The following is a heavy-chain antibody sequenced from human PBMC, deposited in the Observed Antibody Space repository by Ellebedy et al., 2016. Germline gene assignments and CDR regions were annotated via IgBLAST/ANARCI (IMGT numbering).Heavy chain of an antibody. D-gene: IGHD2-2*01. CDR2: ISSGGDRT. J-gene: IGHJ4*02. CDR1: GFTFSSYA. V-gene: IGHV3-23*01. CDR3: RPGHYSDA. Sequence: GESLKISXAASGFTFSSYAMSWVRQAPGKGLEWVSTISSGGDRTYLADSVRGRFTISRDNSKNTLYLQMSRLRVEDTAVYFCRPGHYSDAWGQGTLVTVSS.